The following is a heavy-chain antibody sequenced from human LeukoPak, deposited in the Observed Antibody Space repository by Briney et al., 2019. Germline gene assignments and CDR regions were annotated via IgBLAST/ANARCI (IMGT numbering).Heavy chain of an antibody. J-gene: IGHJ6*04. CDR2: ISSSSSYI. Sequence: GGSLRLSYAASGFTFSSYSMNWVRQAPGKGLEWVSSISSSSSYIYYTDSVKGRFTLSRDNAKNSLYLQMNSLRAEDTAVYYCAELGITMIGGVWGKGTTVTISS. D-gene: IGHD3-10*02. CDR1: GFTFSSYS. V-gene: IGHV3-21*01. CDR3: AELGITMIGGV.